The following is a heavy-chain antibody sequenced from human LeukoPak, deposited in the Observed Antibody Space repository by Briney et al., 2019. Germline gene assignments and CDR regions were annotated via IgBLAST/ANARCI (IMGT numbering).Heavy chain of an antibody. CDR2: ISSSSGTI. V-gene: IGHV3-48*01. Sequence: GGSLRLSCAASGFTFTTYNMNWVRQAPGKGLEWVSYISSSSGTIYYADSVKGRFTISRDNAKNSLYLQMNSLRAEDTAVYYCARDKIVGATNFDYWGQGTLVTVPS. CDR1: GFTFTTYN. D-gene: IGHD1-26*01. J-gene: IGHJ4*02. CDR3: ARDKIVGATNFDY.